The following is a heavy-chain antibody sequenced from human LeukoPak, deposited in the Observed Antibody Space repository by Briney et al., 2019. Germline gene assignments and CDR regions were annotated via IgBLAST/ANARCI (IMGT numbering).Heavy chain of an antibody. CDR1: GFTFSDYG. D-gene: IGHD2-15*01. V-gene: IGHV3-33*03. Sequence: GGSLGLSCAASGFTFSDYGIHWVRQAPGKGLEWVAVIWSGGSNKYYADSVKGRFTISRDNGENLVYLQMNSLRAEDTAVYFCARERSYCSGATCSLDLWGQGTLVTVSS. J-gene: IGHJ5*02. CDR3: ARERSYCSGATCSLDL. CDR2: IWSGGSNK.